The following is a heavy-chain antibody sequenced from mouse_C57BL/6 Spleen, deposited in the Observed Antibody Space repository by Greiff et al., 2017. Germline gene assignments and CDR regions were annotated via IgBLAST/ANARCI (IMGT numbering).Heavy chain of an antibody. CDR3: AKTLPNRDYAMDY. CDR1: GFSLTSYG. V-gene: IGHV2-5*01. D-gene: IGHD6-1*01. CDR2: IWRGGST. Sequence: VKLMESGPGLVQPSQSLSITCTASGFSLTSYGVHWVRQSPGKGLEWLGVIWRGGSTDYNAAFMSRLSITKDNSKSQVFFKRNSLQADYTAIYYCAKTLPNRDYAMDYWGQGTSVTVSS. J-gene: IGHJ4*01.